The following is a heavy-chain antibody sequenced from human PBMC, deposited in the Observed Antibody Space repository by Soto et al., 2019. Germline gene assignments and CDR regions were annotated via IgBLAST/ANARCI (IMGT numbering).Heavy chain of an antibody. V-gene: IGHV3-7*04. CDR1: GFTFSSYW. CDR3: ARVGYSSGWDWYFDL. Sequence: EVQMVESGGGLVQPGGSLRLSCAASGFTFSSYWMSWVRQAPGKGLEWVANIKQDGSEKYYVDSVKGRFTISRDNAKNSLYLQMNSLRAEDTAVYYCARVGYSSGWDWYFDLWGRGTLVTVSS. J-gene: IGHJ2*01. D-gene: IGHD6-19*01. CDR2: IKQDGSEK.